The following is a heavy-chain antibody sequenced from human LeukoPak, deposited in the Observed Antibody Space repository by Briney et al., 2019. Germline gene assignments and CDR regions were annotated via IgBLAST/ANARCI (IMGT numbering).Heavy chain of an antibody. J-gene: IGHJ4*02. CDR1: GFTFSNAW. Sequence: GGSLRLSCAASGFTFSNAWMSWVRQAPGKGLEWVGRIKSKTDGGTTEYAAPVKGRFTISRDDSKNTLYLQMNSLKTEDTAVYSCTTDRPTVPLDYWGQGTLVTVSS. D-gene: IGHD4-17*01. CDR3: TTDRPTVPLDY. V-gene: IGHV3-15*01. CDR2: IKSKTDGGTT.